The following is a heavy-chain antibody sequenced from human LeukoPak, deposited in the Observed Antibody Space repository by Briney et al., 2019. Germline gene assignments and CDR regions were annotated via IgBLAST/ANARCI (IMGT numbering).Heavy chain of an antibody. D-gene: IGHD1-26*01. CDR3: VRDPRGDGSSTFGY. J-gene: IGHJ4*02. CDR2: INGDGSRR. V-gene: IGHV3-74*01. CDR1: GFTFSGYW. Sequence: PGGSLRLSCEASGFTFSGYWMHWVRQAPGKGLVWVSRINGDGSRREYADSVKGRFTISRDNAKNTLYLQMNSLSAEDTGLYYCVRDPRGDGSSTFGYWGQGTLVTVSS.